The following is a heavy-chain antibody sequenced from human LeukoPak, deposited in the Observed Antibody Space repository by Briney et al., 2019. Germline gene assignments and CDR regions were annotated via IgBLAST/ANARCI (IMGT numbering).Heavy chain of an antibody. CDR2: ICAYNGNT. CDR3: ASPGYCSGGSCYNLQLDY. CDR1: GYTFTSYG. D-gene: IGHD2-15*01. J-gene: IGHJ4*02. Sequence: ASVKVSCKASGYTFTSYGISWVRQAPGQGLEWMGWICAYNGNTNYAQKLQGRVTMTTDTSTSTAYMELRSLRSDDTAVYYCASPGYCSGGSCYNLQLDYWGQGTLVTVSS. V-gene: IGHV1-18*01.